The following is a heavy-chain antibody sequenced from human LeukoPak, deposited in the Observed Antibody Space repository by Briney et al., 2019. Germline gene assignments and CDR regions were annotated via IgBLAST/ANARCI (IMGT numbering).Heavy chain of an antibody. V-gene: IGHV3-7*01. J-gene: IGHJ3*02. CDR3: ARVGATNAFDI. D-gene: IGHD1-26*01. CDR1: GFTFSSYW. Sequence: GGSLRLSCAASGFTFSSYWMSWVRQAPGKGLEWVANIKQDGSEKYYVDSVKGRFTISRDNAKNSLYLQMNSLRAEDTAAYYCARVGATNAFDIWGQGTMVTVSS. CDR2: IKQDGSEK.